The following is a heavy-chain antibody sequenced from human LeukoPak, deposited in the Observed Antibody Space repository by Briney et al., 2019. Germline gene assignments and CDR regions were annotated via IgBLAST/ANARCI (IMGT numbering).Heavy chain of an antibody. Sequence: GGSLRLSCAASGFTVSSNYMSWVRQAPGKGLEWVANIKEDGSDKYYVDSVKGRFSISKDNAEKSLYLQMNSLRVEDTAVYYCVPLNWNPPGDFDRWGQGTLVTVSS. CDR1: GFTVSSNY. J-gene: IGHJ4*02. D-gene: IGHD1-20*01. CDR3: VPLNWNPPGDFDR. CDR2: IKEDGSDK. V-gene: IGHV3-7*01.